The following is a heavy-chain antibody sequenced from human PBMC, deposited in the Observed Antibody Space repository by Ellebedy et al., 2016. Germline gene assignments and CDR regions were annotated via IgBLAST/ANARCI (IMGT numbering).Heavy chain of an antibody. Sequence: GGSLRLXXAASGFTFSSYAMSWVRQAPGKGLEWVSAISGSGGSTYYADSVKGRFTISRDNSRNTLHLQMNSLRVDDTAVYYCRPGHYADYWGQGTLVTVSS. CDR1: GFTFSSYA. V-gene: IGHV3-23*01. CDR3: RPGHYADY. CDR2: ISGSGGST. J-gene: IGHJ4*02.